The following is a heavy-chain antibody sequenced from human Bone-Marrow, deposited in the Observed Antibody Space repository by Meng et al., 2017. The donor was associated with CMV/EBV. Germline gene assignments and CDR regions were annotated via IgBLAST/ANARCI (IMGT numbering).Heavy chain of an antibody. D-gene: IGHD5-24*01. V-gene: IGHV3-21*01. CDR3: ARGVEMATITFPIGSLNWFDP. Sequence: GESLKISCAASGFTFSSYSMNWVRQAPGKGLEWVSSISSSSSYIYYADSVKGRFTISRDNAKNSLYLQMNSLRAEDTAVYYCARGVEMATITFPIGSLNWFDPWGQGTLVTVYS. CDR2: ISSSSSYI. J-gene: IGHJ5*02. CDR1: GFTFSSYS.